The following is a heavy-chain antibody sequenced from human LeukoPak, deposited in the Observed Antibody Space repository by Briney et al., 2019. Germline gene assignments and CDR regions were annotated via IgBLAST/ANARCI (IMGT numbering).Heavy chain of an antibody. D-gene: IGHD3-16*01. Sequence: GASVKVSCKASGYTFTGYYMHWVRQAPGQGLEWMGWINPNSGGTKYAQNFQGRVTMTMDTSISTAFMDLSRLRSDDTAVYYCARPPGGYSSWFDYWGQGTLVTVSS. J-gene: IGHJ5*01. V-gene: IGHV1-2*02. CDR1: GYTFTGYY. CDR3: ARPPGGYSSWFDY. CDR2: INPNSGGT.